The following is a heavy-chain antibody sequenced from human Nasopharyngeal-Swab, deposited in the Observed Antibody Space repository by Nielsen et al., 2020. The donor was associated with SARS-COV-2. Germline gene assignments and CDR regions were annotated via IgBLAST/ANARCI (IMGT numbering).Heavy chain of an antibody. J-gene: IGHJ3*02. CDR3: ARGCRRGGDCYSVYAFDI. D-gene: IGHD2-21*01. Sequence: GESLKISCAASGFTFSSYAMHWVRQAPGKGLEWVAVISYDGSNKYYADSVKGRFTISRDKSKNTLYLQMNCLSAGDTALYYCARGCRRGGDCYSVYAFDIWGQGTMVTVSS. CDR2: ISYDGSNK. V-gene: IGHV3-30-3*01. CDR1: GFTFSSYA.